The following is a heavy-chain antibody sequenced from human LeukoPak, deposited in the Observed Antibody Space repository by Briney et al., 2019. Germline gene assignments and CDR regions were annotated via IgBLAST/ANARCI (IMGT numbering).Heavy chain of an antibody. CDR3: ARDGMGSSSDLYYFDY. J-gene: IGHJ4*02. CDR1: GGSISSSSYY. D-gene: IGHD6-6*01. V-gene: IGHV4-39*07. Sequence: SETLSLTCTVSGGSISSSSYYWGWIRQPPGKGLEWIGSIYYSGSTYYNPSLKSRVTISVDKSKNQFSLKLSSVTAADTAVYYCARDGMGSSSDLYYFDYWGQGTLVTVSS. CDR2: IYYSGST.